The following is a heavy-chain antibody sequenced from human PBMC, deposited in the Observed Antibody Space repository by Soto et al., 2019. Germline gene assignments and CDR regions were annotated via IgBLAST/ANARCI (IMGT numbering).Heavy chain of an antibody. J-gene: IGHJ4*02. D-gene: IGHD3-16*01. V-gene: IGHV3-30*19. CDR2: TSYDGNNK. Sequence: QVQLVESGGGVVQPGTSLRPSCAASGFRFKSFVMHWVRQAPGKGLEWVAFTSYDGNNKVYGDAVKGRFTVSRDNSQNTLHLQMDFLRPEETALYYCARWGTTGGFDLWGQGTLVSVSS. CDR1: GFRFKSFV. CDR3: ARWGTTGGFDL.